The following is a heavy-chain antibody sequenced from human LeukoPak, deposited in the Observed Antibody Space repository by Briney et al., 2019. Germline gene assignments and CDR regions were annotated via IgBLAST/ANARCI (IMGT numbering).Heavy chain of an antibody. D-gene: IGHD2-21*02. J-gene: IGHJ4*02. V-gene: IGHV4-34*01. Sequence: TSETLSLTCAVYGGSFSGYYWSRIRQPPGKGLEWIGEINHSGSTNYNPSLKSRVTISVDTSKNQFSLKLSSVTAADTAVYYCARGKGERWVVTGRYYFDYWGQGTLVTVSS. CDR3: ARGKGERWVVTGRYYFDY. CDR1: GGSFSGYY. CDR2: INHSGST.